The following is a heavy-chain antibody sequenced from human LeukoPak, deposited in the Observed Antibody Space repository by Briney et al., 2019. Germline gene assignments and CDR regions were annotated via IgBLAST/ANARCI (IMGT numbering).Heavy chain of an antibody. CDR3: ATGITKPDPIVVVPAAVRVAQAFDN. D-gene: IGHD2-2*01. J-gene: IGHJ4*02. Sequence: SETLSLTCAVYGGSFSDYYWNWIRQPPGKGLEWIGEINHSGATNHNPSLKSRVTISVDTSKNQFSLRLSSVTAADTAVYYSATGITKPDPIVVVPAAVRVAQAFDNWGQGTLVTVSS. CDR1: GGSFSDYY. CDR2: INHSGAT. V-gene: IGHV4-34*01.